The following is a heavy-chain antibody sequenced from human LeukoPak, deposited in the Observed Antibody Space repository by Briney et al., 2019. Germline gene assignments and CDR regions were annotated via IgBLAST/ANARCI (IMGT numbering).Heavy chain of an antibody. D-gene: IGHD6-13*01. CDR2: ISGSGGST. Sequence: GGSLRLSCAASGFTFSSYSMNWVRQAPGKGLEWVSAISGSGGSTYYADSVKGRFTISRDNSKNTLYLQMNSLRAEDTAVYYCAKEGAAAGTDYYYYYMDVWGKGTTVTISS. J-gene: IGHJ6*03. V-gene: IGHV3-23*01. CDR3: AKEGAAAGTDYYYYYMDV. CDR1: GFTFSSYS.